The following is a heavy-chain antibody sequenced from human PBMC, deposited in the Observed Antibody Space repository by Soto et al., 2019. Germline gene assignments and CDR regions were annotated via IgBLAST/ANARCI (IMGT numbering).Heavy chain of an antibody. J-gene: IGHJ6*02. D-gene: IGHD6-6*01. CDR1: GFTFSSYG. CDR2: IWYDGSNK. CDR3: ARVNGGAARLPDYYYGMDV. V-gene: IGHV3-33*01. Sequence: GGSLRLSCAASGFTFSSYGMHWVRQAPGKGLEWVAVIWYDGSNKYYADSVKGRFTISRDNSKNTLYLQMNSLRAEDTAVYYCARVNGGAARLPDYYYGMDVWGQGTTVTVSS.